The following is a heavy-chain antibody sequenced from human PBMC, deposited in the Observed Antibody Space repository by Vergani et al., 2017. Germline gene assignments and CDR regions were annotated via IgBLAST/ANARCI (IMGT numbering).Heavy chain of an antibody. Sequence: QVQLQESGPGLVKPSETLSLTCTVSGGSISSYYWSWIRQPPGKGLEWIGYIYYSGSTNYNPSLKSRVTISVDTSKNQFSLKLSSVTAADTAVYYCARWCPITSRQDNWFDPWGQGTLVTVSS. V-gene: IGHV4-59*01. D-gene: IGHD1-20*01. J-gene: IGHJ5*02. CDR3: ARWCPITSRQDNWFDP. CDR1: GGSISSYY. CDR2: IYYSGST.